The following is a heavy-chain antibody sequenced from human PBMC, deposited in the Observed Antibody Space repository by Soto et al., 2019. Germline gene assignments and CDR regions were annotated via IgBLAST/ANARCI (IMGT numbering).Heavy chain of an antibody. CDR2: IYDIGST. V-gene: IGHV4-30-4*01. J-gene: IGHJ4*02. CDR3: ARGKGTSFFDY. Sequence: SETLSLTCSVSGGSISSGDYYWSWIRQPPGKGLEWIGNIYDIGSTYYNPSLESRITISVDSSKNQFSLNLRSMAAADTAVYYCARGKGTSFFDYWRQGTLVTVPQ. CDR1: GGSISSGDYY. D-gene: IGHD2-2*01.